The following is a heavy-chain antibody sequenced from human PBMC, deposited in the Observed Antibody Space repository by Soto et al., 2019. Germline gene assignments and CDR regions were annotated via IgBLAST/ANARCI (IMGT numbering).Heavy chain of an antibody. V-gene: IGHV1-46*01. Sequence: ASVKVSCKASGYIFTDYYMHWVRQAPGQGLEWMGIVNPSGGSTSYAQTFQGRVSMTRDTSTSTVYVELSSLRSEDTAVYYCARGTTGTQIPYYYYYGMDVWGQGTTVTVSS. CDR2: VNPSGGST. J-gene: IGHJ6*02. CDR3: ARGTTGTQIPYYYYYGMDV. CDR1: GYIFTDYY. D-gene: IGHD1-7*01.